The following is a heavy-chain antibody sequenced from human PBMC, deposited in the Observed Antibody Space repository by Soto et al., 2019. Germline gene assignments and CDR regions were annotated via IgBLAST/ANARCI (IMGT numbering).Heavy chain of an antibody. D-gene: IGHD4-17*01. Sequence: EVQLVESGGGLVQPGRSLRLSCAASGFTFDDYAMHWVRQAPGKGLEWVSGISWNSGSIGYADSVKGRFTISRDNAKNALYLQMNSLRAEDTALYYCAKDFFPTTVTTNWFDPWGQGPLVTVSS. CDR3: AKDFFPTTVTTNWFDP. V-gene: IGHV3-9*01. J-gene: IGHJ5*02. CDR1: GFTFDDYA. CDR2: ISWNSGSI.